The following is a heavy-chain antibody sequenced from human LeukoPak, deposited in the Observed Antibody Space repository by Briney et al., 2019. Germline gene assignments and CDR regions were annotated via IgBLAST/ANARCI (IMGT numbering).Heavy chain of an antibody. D-gene: IGHD3-3*01. CDR2: ISSSGSTI. J-gene: IGHJ4*02. CDR1: GFTFSSYE. Sequence: GGSLRPSCAATGFTFSSYEMNWVRQAPGKGLEWVSYISSSGSTIFYADSAKGRFTISRDNAKNSLYLQMNSLRAEDTAVYYCARALYDFWSGYWDYWGQGTLVTVSS. V-gene: IGHV3-48*03. CDR3: ARALYDFWSGYWDY.